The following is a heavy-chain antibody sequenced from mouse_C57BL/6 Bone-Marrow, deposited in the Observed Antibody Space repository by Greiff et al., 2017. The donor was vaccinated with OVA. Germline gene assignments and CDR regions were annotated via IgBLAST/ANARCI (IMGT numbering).Heavy chain of an antibody. D-gene: IGHD2-3*01. CDR2: IYPGSGST. V-gene: IGHV1-55*01. Sequence: QVQLQQPGAELVKPGASVKMSCKASGYTFPSYWITWVKQRPGQGLEWIGDIYPGSGSTNYNEKFKRKATLTVDTSSSTAYMQLSSLTSEDSAVYYCAREDYDGHYYAKDYWGQGTSVTVAS. CDR3: AREDYDGHYYAKDY. J-gene: IGHJ4*01. CDR1: GYTFPSYW.